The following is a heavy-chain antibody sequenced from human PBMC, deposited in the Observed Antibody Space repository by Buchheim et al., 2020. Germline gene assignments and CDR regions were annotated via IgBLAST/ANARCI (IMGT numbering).Heavy chain of an antibody. V-gene: IGHV3-30*04. CDR3: ARGDLIAAAGTGYVYYGMDV. D-gene: IGHD6-13*01. CDR2: ISYDGSNK. CDR1: GFTFSSYA. Sequence: QVQLVESGGGVVQPGRSLRLSCAASGFTFSSYAMHWVRQAPGKGLEWVAVISYDGSNKYYADSVKGRFTISRDNSKNTLYLQMNSLRAEDTAAYYCARGDLIAAAGTGYVYYGMDVWGQGTT. J-gene: IGHJ6*02.